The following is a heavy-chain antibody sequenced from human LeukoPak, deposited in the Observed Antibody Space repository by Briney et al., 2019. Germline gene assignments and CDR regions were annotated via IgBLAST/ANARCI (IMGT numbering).Heavy chain of an antibody. J-gene: IGHJ6*03. CDR3: AKGGWNPVKFAWDPISSAYYMDV. D-gene: IGHD1-1*01. Sequence: PGGSLRLSCAASGFTFSSYAMSWVRQAPGKGLEWVSAISGSGGSTYYADSVKGRFTISRDNSENTLYLQMNSLRAEDTAVYYCAKGGWNPVKFAWDPISSAYYMDVWGKGTTVTVSS. CDR2: ISGSGGST. CDR1: GFTFSSYA. V-gene: IGHV3-23*01.